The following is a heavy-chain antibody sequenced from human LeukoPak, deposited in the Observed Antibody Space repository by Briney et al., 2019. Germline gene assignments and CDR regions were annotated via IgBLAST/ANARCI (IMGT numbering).Heavy chain of an antibody. CDR3: AKELLSLSNYPATLDS. V-gene: IGHV3-30*18. CDR1: GFTFSSYG. Sequence: LSGRSLRLPCAASGFTFSSYGMHWVRQAPGKGLEWVAVISYDGSNINYAESVKGRFTISRDNSKNTLYLQMNSLRAEDTAVYYCAKELLSLSNYPATLDSWGQGTLVTVSS. J-gene: IGHJ4*02. CDR2: ISYDGSNI. D-gene: IGHD2-15*01.